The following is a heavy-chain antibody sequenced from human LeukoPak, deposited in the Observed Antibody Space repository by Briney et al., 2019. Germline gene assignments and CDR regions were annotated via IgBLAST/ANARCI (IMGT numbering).Heavy chain of an antibody. CDR3: ASRYKGREEVTTAHFDY. J-gene: IGHJ4*02. D-gene: IGHD4-17*01. V-gene: IGHV4-34*01. CDR2: INHSGST. CDR1: GGSFSGYY. Sequence: PSETLSLTCAVHGGSFSGYYWSWIRQPPGKGLEWIGEINHSGSTNYNPSLKSRVTISVDTSKNQFSLKLSSVTAADTAVYYCASRYKGREEVTTAHFDYWGQGTLVTVSS.